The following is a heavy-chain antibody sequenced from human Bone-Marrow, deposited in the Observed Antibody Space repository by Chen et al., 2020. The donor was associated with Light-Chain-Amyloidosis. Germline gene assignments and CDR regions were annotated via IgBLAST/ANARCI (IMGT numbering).Heavy chain of an antibody. Sequence: EGQLVQSGGGLVQPGGCLRLSCEASGFTFSGYWMSWVRQAPGKGLEWVANIKQSGSDKDYLESVKGRFTISRDNGKNSLYLQMNNLRAEDTAVYYCARVGDGSNRSEALEIWGQGTMVTVSS. J-gene: IGHJ3*02. CDR3: ARVGDGSNRSEALEI. CDR1: GFTFSGYW. V-gene: IGHV3-7*01. D-gene: IGHD3-10*01. CDR2: IKQSGSDK.